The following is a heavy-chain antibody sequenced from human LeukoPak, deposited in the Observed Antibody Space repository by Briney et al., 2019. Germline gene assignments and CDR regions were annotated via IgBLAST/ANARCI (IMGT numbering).Heavy chain of an antibody. V-gene: IGHV3-30*03. CDR1: GFTFSSYG. CDR3: ARERMVRGVIPTYYYYYMDV. J-gene: IGHJ6*03. CDR2: ISYDGSNK. Sequence: GGSLRLSCAASGFTFSSYGMHWVRQAPGKGLEWVAVISYDGSNKYYADSVKGRFTISRDNAKNSPYLQMNSLRAEDTAVYYCARERMVRGVIPTYYYYYMDVWGKGTTVTISS. D-gene: IGHD3-10*01.